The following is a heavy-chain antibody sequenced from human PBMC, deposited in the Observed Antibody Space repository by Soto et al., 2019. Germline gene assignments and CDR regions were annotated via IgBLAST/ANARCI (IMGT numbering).Heavy chain of an antibody. CDR2: ISSSSSYI. CDR3: ARDIFTSSGYDY. D-gene: IGHD3-22*01. J-gene: IGHJ4*02. Sequence: GGSLRLSCAASGFTFSSYSMNWVRQAPGKGLEWVSSISSSSSYIYYADSVKGRFTISRDNAKNSLYLQMNSLRAEDTAVYYCARDIFTSSGYDYWGQGTLVTVSS. CDR1: GFTFSSYS. V-gene: IGHV3-21*01.